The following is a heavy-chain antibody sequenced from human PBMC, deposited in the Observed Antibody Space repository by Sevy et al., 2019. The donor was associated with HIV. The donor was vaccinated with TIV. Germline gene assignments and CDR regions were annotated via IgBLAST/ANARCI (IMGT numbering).Heavy chain of an antibody. CDR2: ISAYNGNT. V-gene: IGHV1-18*01. CDR3: ARYYYDKGFDP. J-gene: IGHJ5*02. D-gene: IGHD3-22*01. CDR1: GYTFTSYG. Sequence: ALVKVSCKASGYTFTSYGISWVRQDPGQGLEWMGWISAYNGNTNYAQKLQGRVTMTTDTSTSTAYMELRSLRSDDTAVYYCARYYYDKGFDPWGQGTLVTVSS.